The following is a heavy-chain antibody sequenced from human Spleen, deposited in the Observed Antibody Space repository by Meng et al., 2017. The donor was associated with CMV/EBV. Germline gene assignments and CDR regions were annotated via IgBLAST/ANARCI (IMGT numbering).Heavy chain of an antibody. V-gene: IGHV4-34*01. Sequence: SETLSLTCAVSGGSFSHNYWSWIRQPPGKGLEWIGEVNHRGSTNYNPSLKSRVTISVDTSKNQFTLKVTSVTAADTAVYYCAREVRMGYFDYWGQGTLVTVSS. CDR3: AREVRMGYFDY. D-gene: IGHD2-8*01. CDR1: GGSFSHNY. CDR2: VNHRGST. J-gene: IGHJ4*02.